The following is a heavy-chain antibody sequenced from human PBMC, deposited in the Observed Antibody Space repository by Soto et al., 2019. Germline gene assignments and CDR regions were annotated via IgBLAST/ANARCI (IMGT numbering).Heavy chain of an antibody. V-gene: IGHV1-69*13. CDR3: ARDAAVGLFDY. CDR1: GDTFSTYT. D-gene: IGHD1-26*01. Sequence: SVKVSCKASGDTFSTYTIAWMRQAPGRGLEWVGGIIPRSAKSNYAQKFQGRVTITADESTSTAYMELSSLRSEDTAVYYCARDAAVGLFDYWGQGTLVTVSS. J-gene: IGHJ4*02. CDR2: IIPRSAKS.